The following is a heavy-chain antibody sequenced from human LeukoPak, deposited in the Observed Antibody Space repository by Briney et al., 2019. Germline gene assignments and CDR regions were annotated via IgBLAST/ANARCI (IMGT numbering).Heavy chain of an antibody. CDR1: GYTFTSYA. J-gene: IGHJ4*02. D-gene: IGHD6-13*01. CDR2: INTNTGNP. CDR3: ARDLPDTYSSSLVPDY. Sequence: ASVKVSCKASGYTFTSYAMNWVRQAPGQGLEWMGWINTNTGNPTYAQGFTGRFVFSLDTSVSTAYLQISSLKAEDTAVYYCARDLPDTYSSSLVPDYWGQGTLVTVSS. V-gene: IGHV7-4-1*02.